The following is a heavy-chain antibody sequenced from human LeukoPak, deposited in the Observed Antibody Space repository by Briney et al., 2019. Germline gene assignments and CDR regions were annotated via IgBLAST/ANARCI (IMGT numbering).Heavy chain of an antibody. J-gene: IGHJ5*02. CDR2: VFPDDSDT. V-gene: IGHV5-51*01. CDR1: RHTFTNSW. D-gene: IGHD2-8*01. CDR3: AKSAGHCSDGLCYSYNWFDP. Sequence: VESLKISCKGSRHTFTNSWIAWVRQKPGKGLEWMGLVFPDDSDTRYNPSFQGQVTISADKSISTAYLQWNSLKASDTAMYYCAKSAGHCSDGLCYSYNWFDPWGQGTLVTVSS.